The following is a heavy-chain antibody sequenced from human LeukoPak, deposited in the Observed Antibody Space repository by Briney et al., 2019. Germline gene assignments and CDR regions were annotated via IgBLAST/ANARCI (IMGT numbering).Heavy chain of an antibody. J-gene: IGHJ4*02. CDR3: ARAAWYYDSSGYYFSGPVDY. CDR2: IFYSGST. CDR1: GGSISSYY. D-gene: IGHD3-22*01. V-gene: IGHV4-59*01. Sequence: SETLSLTCTVSGGSISSYYWSWIRQPPGKGLEWIGYIFYSGSTNYSPSLKSRVTISVDTSKNQFSLKLSSVTAADTAVYYCARAAWYYDSSGYYFSGPVDYWGQGTLVTVSS.